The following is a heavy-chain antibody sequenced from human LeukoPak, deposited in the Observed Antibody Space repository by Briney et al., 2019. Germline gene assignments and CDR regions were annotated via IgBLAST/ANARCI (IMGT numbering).Heavy chain of an antibody. CDR1: GGSITFGSYY. V-gene: IGHV4-61*02. D-gene: IGHD3-16*02. CDR2: IYTSGRT. J-gene: IGHJ4*02. CDR3: ARARVIPASFDD. Sequence: PSETLSLTCTVSGGSITFGSYYRTWIRQPAGKGLEWIGRIYTSGRTFYNPSLKSRVTISMDTSMNQFYLRLNSVTAADTAVYYCARARVIPASFDDWGQGALVTVSS.